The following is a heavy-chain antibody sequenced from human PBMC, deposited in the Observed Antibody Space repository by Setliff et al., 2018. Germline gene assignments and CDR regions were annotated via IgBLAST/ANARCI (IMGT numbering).Heavy chain of an antibody. CDR2: IDPKSGRT. Sequence: ASVKVSCKTSGYPFVGYYIYWMRQAPGQGPEWMGWIDPKSGRTKYAVKFQGRVTMTRDTSINTIYMKVSSLTSDDTAMYYCAKQGDLAFDYWGQGTQVTVSS. D-gene: IGHD3-16*01. CDR3: AKQGDLAFDY. V-gene: IGHV1-2*02. J-gene: IGHJ4*02. CDR1: GYPFVGYY.